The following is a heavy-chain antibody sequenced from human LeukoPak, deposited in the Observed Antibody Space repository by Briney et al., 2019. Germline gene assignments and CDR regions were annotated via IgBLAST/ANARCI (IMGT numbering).Heavy chain of an antibody. CDR2: INSDGSST. Sequence: GSLRLSCSASGSTFSSYWMHWVRQAPGKGLVWVSRINSDGSSTSYADSVKGRFTISRDNAKNTLYLQMNSLRAEDTAVYYCVRGGAAMAYYWGQGTLVTVSS. CDR3: VRGGAAMAYY. V-gene: IGHV3-74*01. J-gene: IGHJ4*02. CDR1: GSTFSSYW. D-gene: IGHD5-18*01.